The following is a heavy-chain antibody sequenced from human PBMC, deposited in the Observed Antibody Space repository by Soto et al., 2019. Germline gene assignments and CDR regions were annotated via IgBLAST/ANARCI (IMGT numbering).Heavy chain of an antibody. CDR1: GDSVSSNSAA. CDR3: ARDIYCSGGSCYHYYYYGMDV. Sequence: SQTLSLTCAISGDSVSSNSAAWNWIRQSPSRGLEWLGRTYYRSKWYNDYAVSVKSRITINPDTSKNQFSLQLNSVTPEDTAVYYCARDIYCSGGSCYHYYYYGMDVWGQGTTVTVSS. D-gene: IGHD2-15*01. CDR2: TYYRSKWYN. V-gene: IGHV6-1*01. J-gene: IGHJ6*02.